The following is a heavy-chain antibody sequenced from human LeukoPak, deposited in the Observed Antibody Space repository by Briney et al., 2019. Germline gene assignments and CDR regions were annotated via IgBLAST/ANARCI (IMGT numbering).Heavy chain of an antibody. CDR2: IGSNSDYI. D-gene: IGHD3-10*01. CDR3: ARDRGYGSGSSQNWFDP. CDR1: GFTFSSYT. J-gene: IGHJ5*02. Sequence: PGGSPRLSCVASGFTFSSYTMIWVRQAPGKGLEWVSSIGSNSDYIYYADSVKGRFTISRDNAKNSLFLQMNSLTADDTAVYYCARDRGYGSGSSQNWFDPWGQGTLVTVSS. V-gene: IGHV3-21*01.